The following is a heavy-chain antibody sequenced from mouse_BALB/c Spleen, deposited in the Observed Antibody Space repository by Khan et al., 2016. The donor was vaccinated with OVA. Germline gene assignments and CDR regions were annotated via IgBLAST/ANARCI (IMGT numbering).Heavy chain of an antibody. V-gene: IGHV14-4*02. CDR3: NAFPYYYCRDWFAY. D-gene: IGHD1-1*01. CDR2: IDPENGDT. Sequence: VQLQQSGAELVRSGASVKLSCTASGFNIKDYNMHWVKQRPEQGLEWIGWIDPENGDTEYAPKFQGKATMTADTSSNTAYLQLSSLTSEDTAVYYWNAFPYYYCRDWFAYWGQGTLVTVSA. CDR1: GFNIKDYN. J-gene: IGHJ3*01.